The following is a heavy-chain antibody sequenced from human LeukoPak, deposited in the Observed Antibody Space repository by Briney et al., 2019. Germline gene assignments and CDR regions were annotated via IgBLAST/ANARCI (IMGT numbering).Heavy chain of an antibody. D-gene: IGHD3-22*01. J-gene: IGHJ6*03. V-gene: IGHV1-69*13. CDR2: IIPIFGTA. Sequence: ASVKVSCKASGGTFSSYAISWVRQAPGQGLEWMGGIIPIFGTANYAQKFQGRVTITADESTSTAYMELSSLRSEDTAVYYCARGRVVNNYYYYMDVWGKGTTVTVFS. CDR1: GGTFSSYA. CDR3: ARGRVVNNYYYYMDV.